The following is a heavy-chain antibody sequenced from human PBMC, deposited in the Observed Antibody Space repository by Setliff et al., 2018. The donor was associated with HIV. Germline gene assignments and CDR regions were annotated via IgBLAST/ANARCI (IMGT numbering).Heavy chain of an antibody. D-gene: IGHD1-26*01. V-gene: IGHV3-48*03. CDR3: AKDRSGSSPFARD. CDR2: ISSSGSTI. CDR1: GFTFSSYE. Sequence: RLSCAASGFTFSSYEMNWVRQAPGKGLEWLSYISSSGSTIYYADSVKGRFTVSRDNAKNSLYLQMNSLRAEDTAVYYCAKDRSGSSPFARDWGQGTLVTVSS. J-gene: IGHJ4*02.